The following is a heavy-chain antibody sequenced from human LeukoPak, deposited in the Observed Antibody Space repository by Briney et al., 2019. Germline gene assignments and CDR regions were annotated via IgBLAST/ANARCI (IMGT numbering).Heavy chain of an antibody. CDR3: ARDPMADFDY. CDR1: GFTFSTYA. V-gene: IGHV3-30*04. J-gene: IGHJ4*02. D-gene: IGHD2-8*01. Sequence: HSGGSLRLSCAASGFTFSTYAMHWVRQAPGKGLEWVAVISNDGRNKIYADSVKGRFTISRDNSKNTRFLQMNSLRTEDTAVYYCARDPMADFDYWGQGSLVTVSS. CDR2: ISNDGRNK.